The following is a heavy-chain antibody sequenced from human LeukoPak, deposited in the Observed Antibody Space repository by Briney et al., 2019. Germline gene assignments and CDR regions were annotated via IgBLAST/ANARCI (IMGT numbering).Heavy chain of an antibody. V-gene: IGHV3-66*02. J-gene: IGHJ6*03. CDR3: ARTAISYYYYMDV. Sequence: GGSLRLSCAASGFTVSSNYMSWVRQAPGKGLEWVSVIYSGGSTYYADSVKGRFTISRDNSKNTLYLQMSSLRAEDTAVYYCARTAISYYYYMDVWGKGTTVTVSS. CDR2: IYSGGST. CDR1: GFTVSSNY.